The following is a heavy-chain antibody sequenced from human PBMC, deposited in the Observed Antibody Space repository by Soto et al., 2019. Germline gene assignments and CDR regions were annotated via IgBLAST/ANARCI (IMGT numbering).Heavy chain of an antibody. CDR1: GGTFSSYA. CDR3: AREPDYGDYHGYGMDV. J-gene: IGHJ6*02. V-gene: IGHV1-69*13. Sequence: PGASVKVSCKASGGTFSSYAISWVRQAPGQGLEWMGGIIPIFGTANYAQKFQGRVTITADESTSTAYMELSSLRSEDTAVYYCAREPDYGDYHGYGMDVWGQGTTVTVSS. D-gene: IGHD4-17*01. CDR2: IIPIFGTA.